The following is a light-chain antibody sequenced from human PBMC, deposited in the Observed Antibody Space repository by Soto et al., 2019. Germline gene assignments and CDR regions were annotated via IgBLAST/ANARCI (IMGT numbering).Light chain of an antibody. CDR2: AAS. V-gene: IGKV1-39*01. Sequence: DIQMTQSPSSLSASVGDRVTITCRASQSISSDLNWYQQKPAKAPNLLIYAASSLQSGVPSRFSGSGSGTDFTLTISSLQPEDFASYYCQQSYSPLRTFGQGTKVEIK. CDR1: QSISSD. J-gene: IGKJ1*01. CDR3: QQSYSPLRT.